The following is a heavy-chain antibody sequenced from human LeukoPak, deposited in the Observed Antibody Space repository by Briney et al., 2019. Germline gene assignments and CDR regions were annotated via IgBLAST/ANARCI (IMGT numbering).Heavy chain of an antibody. CDR2: IYTSGST. CDR3: ARAHGYSYGLCYMDV. J-gene: IGHJ6*03. D-gene: IGHD5-18*01. Sequence: SQTLFLTCTVSGGSISSGSYYWSWIRQPAGKGLEWIGRIYTSGSTNYNPSLKSRVTISVDTSKNQFSLKLSSVTAADTAVYYCARAHGYSYGLCYMDVWGKGTTVTVSS. CDR1: GGSISSGSYY. V-gene: IGHV4-61*02.